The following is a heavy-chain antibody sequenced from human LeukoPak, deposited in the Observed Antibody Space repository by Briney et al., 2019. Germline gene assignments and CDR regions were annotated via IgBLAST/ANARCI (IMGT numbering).Heavy chain of an antibody. J-gene: IGHJ4*02. CDR3: AKEGALVGANRGSFDY. CDR2: ISGSGGST. Sequence: GGSLRLSCAASGFTFSSYAMSWVRQAPGKGLEWVSAISGSGGSTYYADSVKGRFTNSRDNPKNTLYLQMNSLRAEDTAVYYCAKEGALVGANRGSFDYWGQGTLVTVSS. CDR1: GFTFSSYA. V-gene: IGHV3-23*01. D-gene: IGHD1-26*01.